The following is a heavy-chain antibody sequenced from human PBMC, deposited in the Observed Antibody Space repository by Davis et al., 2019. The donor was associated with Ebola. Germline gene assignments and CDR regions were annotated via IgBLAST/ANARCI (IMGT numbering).Heavy chain of an antibody. CDR2: IGTRGDPT. Sequence: PGGSLRLSCAASGFIFGSAWMNWVRHAPGKGLEWVSYIGTRGDPTVYADSVKGRFTVSRDDANNSLSLLMNSLRDEDTAIYYCVRDYLFALDIWGQGTMVTVSS. J-gene: IGHJ3*02. CDR1: GFIFGSAW. CDR3: VRDYLFALDI. V-gene: IGHV3-48*02.